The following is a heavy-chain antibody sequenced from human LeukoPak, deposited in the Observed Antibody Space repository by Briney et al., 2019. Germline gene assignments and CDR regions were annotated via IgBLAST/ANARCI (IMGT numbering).Heavy chain of an antibody. D-gene: IGHD6-13*01. Sequence: PETLSLTCTVSGASISSYYWSWIRQPPGKGLEWIGYIYYRGSTHYNPSLKSRVTVSVDTSKNQFSLRLSSVTAADTAVYYCASGPYPAAGTDHQFDYWGQGTQVTVSS. CDR2: IYYRGST. CDR1: GASISSYY. J-gene: IGHJ4*02. V-gene: IGHV4-59*01. CDR3: ASGPYPAAGTDHQFDY.